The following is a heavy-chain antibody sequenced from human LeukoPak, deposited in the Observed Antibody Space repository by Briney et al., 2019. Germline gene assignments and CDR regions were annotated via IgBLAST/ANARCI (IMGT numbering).Heavy chain of an antibody. CDR3: ARGGIPLDV. Sequence: LRLSCAASGFTFSSYAMSWIRQPPGKGLEWIGYIYHSGSTYYNPSLKSRVTISVDRSKNQFSLKLSSVTAADTAVYYCARGGIPLDVWGQGTTVTVSS. J-gene: IGHJ6*02. V-gene: IGHV4-30-2*01. D-gene: IGHD1-26*01. CDR2: IYHSGST. CDR1: GFTFSSYA.